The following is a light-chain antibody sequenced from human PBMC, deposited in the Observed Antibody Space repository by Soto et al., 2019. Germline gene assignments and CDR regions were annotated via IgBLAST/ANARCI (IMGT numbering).Light chain of an antibody. CDR2: DAS. V-gene: IGKV3-15*01. Sequence: EIVMTQSPATLSVSPGERATLSCRASQSISTNLAWYQQKPGQAPRLLIYDASTRDTGVPARFSGSGSGTDFTLTISSLQSEDFALYYCQQRSNWPVTFGQGTRLEIK. CDR3: QQRSNWPVT. CDR1: QSISTN. J-gene: IGKJ5*01.